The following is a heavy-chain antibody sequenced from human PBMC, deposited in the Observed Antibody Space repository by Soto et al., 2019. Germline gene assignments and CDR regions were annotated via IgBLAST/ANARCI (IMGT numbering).Heavy chain of an antibody. V-gene: IGHV4-61*05. J-gene: IGHJ4*02. CDR3: ARGVGLD. CDR2: IYYSGST. CDR1: GGSISSSSYY. Sequence: SETLSLTCTVSGGSISSSSYYWGWIRQPPGKGLEWIGYIYYSGSTNYNPSLKSRVTISVDTSKNQFSLKLSSVTAADTAVYYCARGVGLDWGQGTLVTVSS. D-gene: IGHD3-10*01.